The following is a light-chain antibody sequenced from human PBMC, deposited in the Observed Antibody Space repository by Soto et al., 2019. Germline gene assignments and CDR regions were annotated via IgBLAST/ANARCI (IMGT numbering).Light chain of an antibody. J-gene: IGLJ2*01. CDR1: SGHYNHI. V-gene: IGLV4-60*01. Sequence: QPVLNQSSSASASLGSSVKLTCTLSSGHYNHIIAWHQQQPGKAPRILMKLEGSGRYNKKSGVPDLFSGSSSGADRYLTISNLQLEDHADYDGETWDSKLRVFGGGTKVTVL. CDR3: ETWDSKLRV. CDR2: LEGSGRY.